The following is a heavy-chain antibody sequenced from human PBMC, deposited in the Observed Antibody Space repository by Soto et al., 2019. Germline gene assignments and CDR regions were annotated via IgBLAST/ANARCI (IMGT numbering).Heavy chain of an antibody. CDR1: GFTFSNYA. V-gene: IGHV3-23*01. CDR3: AKAIPTLINRGYYFYGMDV. D-gene: IGHD3-10*01. J-gene: IGHJ6*02. Sequence: EVQLLESGGGLVQPGGSLRLSCAASGFTFSNYAMNWVRQAPGKGLEWVSGISGSDGSTYYADSVKGRFTISRDNSKNTLYLQGNRLRAQDTPVYYSAKAIPTLINRGYYFYGMDVWCQGTRVSVSS. CDR2: ISGSDGST.